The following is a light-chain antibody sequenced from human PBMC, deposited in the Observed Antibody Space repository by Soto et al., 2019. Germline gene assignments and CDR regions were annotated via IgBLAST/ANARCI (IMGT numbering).Light chain of an antibody. CDR3: CSYAGSRTPLI. V-gene: IGLV2-23*02. Sequence: QSVLTQAASVSGSPGESITISCTGTSSDIRSYNLVSWYQQHPGKAPKLMIYEVSKRPSGLSNRFSGSKSGNTASLTIFGFQAEDEADYYCCSYAGSRTPLIFGTGTKVTVL. CDR1: SSDIRSYNL. CDR2: EVS. J-gene: IGLJ1*01.